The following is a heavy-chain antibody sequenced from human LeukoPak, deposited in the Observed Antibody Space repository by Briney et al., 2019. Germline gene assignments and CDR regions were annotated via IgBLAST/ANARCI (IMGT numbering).Heavy chain of an antibody. CDR2: INPNSGGT. CDR1: GYTFTGYY. J-gene: IGHJ3*02. Sequence: ASVKVSCKASGYTFTGYYMHWVRQAPGQGLEWMGWINPNSGGTNYAQKFQGRVTMTTEKSTSTAYMEVRSLRSDDTAVYYCARAGDGYNWPMGDAFDIWGQGTMVTVSS. V-gene: IGHV1-2*02. D-gene: IGHD5-24*01. CDR3: ARAGDGYNWPMGDAFDI.